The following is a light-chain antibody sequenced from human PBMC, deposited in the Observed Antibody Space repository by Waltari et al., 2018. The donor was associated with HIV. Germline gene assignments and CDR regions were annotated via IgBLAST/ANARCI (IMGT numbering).Light chain of an antibody. V-gene: IGLV2-14*01. CDR2: GVY. J-gene: IGLJ2*01. CDR1: TSDIGIFDS. CDR3: CAYTAIHTLI. Sequence: QSALTQPASVSGSPGQSITISCAGTTSDIGIFDSASWYQQHPGRAPQLMIFGVYSRPSGVSSRFSGSKSGNTASLTISGLQAEDEANYYCCAYTAIHTLIFGGGTKLTVL.